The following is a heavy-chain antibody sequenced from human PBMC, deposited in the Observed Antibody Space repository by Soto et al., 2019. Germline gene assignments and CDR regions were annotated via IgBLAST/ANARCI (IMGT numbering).Heavy chain of an antibody. CDR3: AKQRSGSGWANFDF. V-gene: IGHV3-23*01. Sequence: GGSLRLSCAASGFTFSSDAMNWVRQAPGKGLEWVSTISGSGSSTYYADSVKGRFTISRDNSDNTLYLQMNSLRAEDTALYYLAKQRSGSGWANFDFWGQGTQVTVS. D-gene: IGHD6-19*01. CDR2: ISGSGSST. J-gene: IGHJ4*02. CDR1: GFTFSSDA.